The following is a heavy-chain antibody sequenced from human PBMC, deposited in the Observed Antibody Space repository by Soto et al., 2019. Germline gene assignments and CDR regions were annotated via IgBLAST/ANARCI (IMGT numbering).Heavy chain of an antibody. V-gene: IGHV4-31*03. CDR3: ATTPTGYFGPPGFDS. CDR2: IYHSGGT. CDR1: GGSISSGDYF. J-gene: IGHJ4*02. D-gene: IGHD1-26*01. Sequence: QLQLQESGPGLVKPSQTLSLTCTVSGGSISSGDYFWNWIRQHPGKGLEWIGYIYHSGGTYYNPTLESRLSISLDTSKILRSLKLTSVTAADTAVYYCATTPTGYFGPPGFDSWGQGTVVTVSS.